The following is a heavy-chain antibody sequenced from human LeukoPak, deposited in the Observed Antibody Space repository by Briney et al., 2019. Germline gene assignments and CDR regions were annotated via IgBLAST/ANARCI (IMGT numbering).Heavy chain of an antibody. Sequence: HTGGSLRLSCAASGFTFDDYGMSWVRQAPGKGLEWVSAISGSGGSTYYADSVKGRFTISRDNSKNTLYLQMNSLRAEDTAVYYCAKAPGWFDYWGQGTLVTVSS. J-gene: IGHJ4*02. CDR1: GFTFDDYG. CDR3: AKAPGWFDY. CDR2: ISGSGGST. D-gene: IGHD6-19*01. V-gene: IGHV3-23*01.